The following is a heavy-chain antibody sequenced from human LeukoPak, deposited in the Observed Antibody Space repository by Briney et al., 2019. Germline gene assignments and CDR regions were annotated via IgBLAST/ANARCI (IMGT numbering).Heavy chain of an antibody. CDR2: ISAYNGNT. CDR1: GYTFTSYG. V-gene: IGHV1-18*01. CDR3: ARDVSDFWSGYYFDY. J-gene: IGHJ4*02. D-gene: IGHD3-3*01. Sequence: ASVKVSCKASGYTFTSYGISWVRQAPGQGLEWMGWISAYNGNTNYARKLQGRVTMTTDTSTSTAYMELRSLRSDDTAVYYCARDVSDFWSGYYFDYWGQGTLVTVSS.